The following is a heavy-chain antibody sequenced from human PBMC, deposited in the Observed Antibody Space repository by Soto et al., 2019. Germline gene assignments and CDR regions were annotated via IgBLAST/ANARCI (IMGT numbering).Heavy chain of an antibody. CDR1: GDSVSSNSAG. J-gene: IGHJ6*02. D-gene: IGHD3-10*01. CDR2: TYYKSKWHN. V-gene: IGHV6-1*01. CDR3: TGLSWFRGMDV. Sequence: SHTRSLTFVISGDSVSSNSAGWNWIRQCPSRGLEWLGRTYYKSKWHNDYALSVKSRITINPDTSKNQFSLHLYSVTPEDTAVYYGTGLSWFRGMDVWGQGTTV.